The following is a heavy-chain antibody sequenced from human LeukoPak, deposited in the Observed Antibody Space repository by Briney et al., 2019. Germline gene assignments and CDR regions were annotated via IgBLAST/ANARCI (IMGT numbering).Heavy chain of an antibody. V-gene: IGHV4-34*01. Sequence: SGTLSLTCAVYGGSFSGYYWSWIRQPPGKGLEWIGEINHSGSTNYNPSLKSRVTISVDTSKNQVSLKLSSVTAADTAVYYCARGRTVTTYDYWGQGTLVTVSS. D-gene: IGHD4-17*01. CDR1: GGSFSGYY. J-gene: IGHJ4*02. CDR3: ARGRTVTTYDY. CDR2: INHSGST.